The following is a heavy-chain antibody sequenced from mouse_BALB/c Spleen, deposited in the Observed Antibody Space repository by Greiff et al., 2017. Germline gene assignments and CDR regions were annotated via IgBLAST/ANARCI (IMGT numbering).Heavy chain of an antibody. V-gene: IGHV5-6*01. CDR3: ARHYYGSSYYAMDY. D-gene: IGHD1-1*01. CDR2: ISSGGSYT. Sequence: EVKVVESGGDLVKPGGSLKLSCAASGFTFSSYGMSWVRQTPDKRLEWVATISSGGSYTYYPDSVKGRFTISRDNAKNTLYLQMSSLKSEDTAMYYCARHYYGSSYYAMDYWGQGTSVTVSS. J-gene: IGHJ4*01. CDR1: GFTFSSYG.